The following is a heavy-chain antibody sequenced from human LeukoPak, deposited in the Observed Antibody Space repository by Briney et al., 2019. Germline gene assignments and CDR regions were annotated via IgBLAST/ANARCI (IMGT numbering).Heavy chain of an antibody. CDR2: ISGTTGST. CDR3: AKDRSYSSSWYSNY. CDR1: GFTFSSYG. Sequence: PGGSLRLSCAASGFTFSSYGMSWVRQAPGKGLEWVSAISGTTGSTYYADSVKGRFTISRDISKNTLYLQMNSLRAEDTAVYYCAKDRSYSSSWYSNYWGQGTLVTVSS. D-gene: IGHD6-13*01. J-gene: IGHJ4*02. V-gene: IGHV3-23*01.